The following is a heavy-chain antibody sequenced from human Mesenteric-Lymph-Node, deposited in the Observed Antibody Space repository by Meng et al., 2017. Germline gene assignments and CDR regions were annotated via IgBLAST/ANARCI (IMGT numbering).Heavy chain of an antibody. J-gene: IGHJ3*02. CDR1: GDRVSSNSAG. Sequence: QVQAQRSGPRPAKASQTLSLTCASSGDRVSSNSAGWNCIRQSPSRGREWLGRTEYRSKWYNDYAVSVKSRITINPDTSKNQFSLQLNSVTPEDTAVYYCAREGDYDAFDIWGQGTMVTVSS. CDR3: AREGDYDAFDI. V-gene: IGHV6-1*02. D-gene: IGHD4-17*01. CDR2: TEYRSKWYN.